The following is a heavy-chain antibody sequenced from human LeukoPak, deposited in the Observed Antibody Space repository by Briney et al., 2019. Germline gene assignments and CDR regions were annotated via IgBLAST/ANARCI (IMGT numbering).Heavy chain of an antibody. V-gene: IGHV1-2*02. Sequence: GASVKVSCKASGYTFTGYYMHWVRQAPGQGLEWMGWINPNSGGTNYAQKFQGRVTMTRDTSISTAYMELSRLRSDDTAVYYCATDISEWGIAAAAPDYWGRGTLVTVSS. CDR3: ATDISEWGIAAAAPDY. CDR1: GYTFTGYY. CDR2: INPNSGGT. D-gene: IGHD6-13*01. J-gene: IGHJ4*02.